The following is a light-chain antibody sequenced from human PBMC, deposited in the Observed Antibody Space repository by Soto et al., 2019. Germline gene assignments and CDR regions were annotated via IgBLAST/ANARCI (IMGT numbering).Light chain of an antibody. CDR1: SSDVGGYNY. Sequence: QSALTQPPSASGSPGQSVTISCTGTSSDVGGYNYVSWYQQHPGKAPKLMIYEVSKRPSGVPDRFSGSKSDNTASLTVSGLQAEDEDDYYCSSYAGINNLVFGGGTKLTVL. CDR3: SSYAGINNLV. V-gene: IGLV2-8*01. CDR2: EVS. J-gene: IGLJ2*01.